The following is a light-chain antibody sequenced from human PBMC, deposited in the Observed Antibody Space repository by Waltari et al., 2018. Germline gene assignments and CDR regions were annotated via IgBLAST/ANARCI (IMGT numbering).Light chain of an antibody. CDR2: KDS. CDR1: ALPKHY. CDR3: QSGDSSGNVV. J-gene: IGLJ2*01. V-gene: IGLV3-25*03. Sequence: SYELTQPPSVSVYPGQTPRITCSGDALPKHYPHWYQQKPGQSPVLVIYKDSERPSEIPERFSGSSSGTTVTLTISGVQAEDEADYYCQSGDSSGNVVFGGGTKLTVL.